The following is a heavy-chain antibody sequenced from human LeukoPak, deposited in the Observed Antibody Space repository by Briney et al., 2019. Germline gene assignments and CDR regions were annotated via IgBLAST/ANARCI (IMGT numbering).Heavy chain of an antibody. CDR1: GFSVSDHY. J-gene: IGHJ4*02. CDR2: IFADDLT. Sequence: GGSLRLSCVVSGFSVSDHYMSWARQAAGKGLQWLSVIFADDLTYYEDSIKGRFTISRDRSQNTLYLQMKSLRAEDTAVYYCARGAMSTFARFDSWGQGTLVSVSS. CDR3: ARGAMSTFARFDS. V-gene: IGHV3-53*01. D-gene: IGHD2/OR15-2a*01.